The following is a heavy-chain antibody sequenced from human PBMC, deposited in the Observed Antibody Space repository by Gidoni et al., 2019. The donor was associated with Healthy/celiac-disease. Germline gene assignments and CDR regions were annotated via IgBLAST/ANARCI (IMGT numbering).Heavy chain of an antibody. V-gene: IGHV4-30-2*01. D-gene: IGHD3-3*01. Sequence: QLQLQESGSGLLKPSETLSLTCAVSGGPIATGGFSWSWIRQPPGQGLEFIGHIYHSGGAFYTPSLKSRATISVDKSKRHFSLRLNSVTAADTAVYFCARMFFWSGSYLDSWGPGTLVTVSS. J-gene: IGHJ4*02. CDR3: ARMFFWSGSYLDS. CDR1: GGPIATGGFS. CDR2: IYHSGGA.